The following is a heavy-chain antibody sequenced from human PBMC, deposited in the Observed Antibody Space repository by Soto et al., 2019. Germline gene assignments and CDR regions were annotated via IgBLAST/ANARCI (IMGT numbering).Heavy chain of an antibody. D-gene: IGHD3-10*01. CDR3: TTDLWVRGVIISTDY. J-gene: IGHJ4*02. CDR2: IKSKTDGGTT. CDR1: GFTFSNAW. Sequence: GGSLRLSCAASGFTFSNAWMNWVRQAPGKGLEWVGRIKSKTDGGTTDYAAPVKGRFTISRDDSKNTLYLQMNSLKTEDTAVYYCTTDLWVRGVIISTDYWGQGTLVTVSS. V-gene: IGHV3-15*07.